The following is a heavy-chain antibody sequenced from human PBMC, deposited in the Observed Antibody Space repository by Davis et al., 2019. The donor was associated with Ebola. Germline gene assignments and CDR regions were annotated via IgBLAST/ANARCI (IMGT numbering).Heavy chain of an antibody. J-gene: IGHJ4*02. CDR2: IYHSGST. CDR1: GYSISSDDY. CDR3: ARDLRRLTGPFDY. D-gene: IGHD5/OR15-5a*01. Sequence: SQTLSLTCAVSGYSISSDDYWGWIRQPPGKGLEWIVSIYHSGSTYYNPSLKSRVTISVDTSKNQFSLKLSSVTAADTAVYYCARDLRRLTGPFDYWGQGTLVTVSS. V-gene: IGHV4-38-2*02.